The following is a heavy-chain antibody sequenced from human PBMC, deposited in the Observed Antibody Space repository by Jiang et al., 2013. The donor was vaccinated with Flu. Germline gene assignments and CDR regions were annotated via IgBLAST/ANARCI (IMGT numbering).Heavy chain of an antibody. Sequence: VQLLESGGGMVQPGGSLRLSCEGSGFDFGTFGVHWVRQAPGKGLEWVACIRYDGGNRHFGDSAKGRFTISRDNSKNRVNLELNSLRPEDAGVYYCAKDATKRENYYYFYYMDVWGKGTRVTVSS. CDR2: IRYDGGNR. CDR3: AKDATKRENYYYFYYMDV. CDR1: GFDFGTFG. J-gene: IGHJ6*03. D-gene: IGHD1-14*01. V-gene: IGHV3-30*02.